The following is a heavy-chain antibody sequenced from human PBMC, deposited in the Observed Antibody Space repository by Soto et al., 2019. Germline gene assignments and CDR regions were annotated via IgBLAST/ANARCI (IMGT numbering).Heavy chain of an antibody. J-gene: IGHJ4*02. D-gene: IGHD2-2*03. V-gene: IGHV3-7*01. CDR1: GFSLSRYW. CDR3: AKDSGYCSRSSLCFDS. Sequence: GGSLRLSCVASGFSLSRYWMSWIRHVPGEGLEWVAETNQDGSQKYYMDSVRGRFFVSRDNARNSHFLQMNSLRAEDTAVYYCAKDSGYCSRSSLCFDSWGQGTLVTVSS. CDR2: TNQDGSQK.